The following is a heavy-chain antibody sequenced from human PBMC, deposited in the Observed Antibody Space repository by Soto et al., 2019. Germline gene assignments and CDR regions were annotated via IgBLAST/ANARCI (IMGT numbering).Heavy chain of an antibody. V-gene: IGHV1-2*04. CDR3: ARVTATSPDAWLDP. CDR1: GYTFTDYF. D-gene: IGHD1-7*01. Sequence: ASVKVSCKASGYTFTDYFLHWVRQAPGHGLEWMGWINPNSGSTHFAPKFQGWVTMTRDASISTVYLVLNRLRSDDTAVYYCARVTATSPDAWLDPWGQGTLVTVS. CDR2: INPNSGST. J-gene: IGHJ5*02.